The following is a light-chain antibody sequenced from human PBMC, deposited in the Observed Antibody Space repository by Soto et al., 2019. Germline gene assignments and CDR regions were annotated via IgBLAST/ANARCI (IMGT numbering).Light chain of an antibody. CDR1: QSVSSN. Sequence: EIEMTQSPATLSLSPGERATLYCWASQSVSSNLAWYQQKPGQAPRLLIYGASNRVTGVPARLSGSGSGTEFILIISRLQSEDFAVYYCQNYNNWPPWTFGQGTKVDIK. CDR3: QNYNNWPPWT. V-gene: IGKV3-15*01. J-gene: IGKJ1*01. CDR2: GAS.